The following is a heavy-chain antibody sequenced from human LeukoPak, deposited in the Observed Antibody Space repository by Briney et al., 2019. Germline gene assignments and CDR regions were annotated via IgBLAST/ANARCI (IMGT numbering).Heavy chain of an antibody. CDR1: GGSFSGYY. V-gene: IGHV4-34*01. Sequence: SETLSLTCAVYGGSFSGYYWSWIRQPPGKGVEWIGEINHSGSTNYNPSLKSRVTISVDTSKNQFSLKLSSVTAADTAVYYCARGRQLYFDYWGQGTLVTVSS. J-gene: IGHJ4*02. CDR3: ARGRQLYFDY. D-gene: IGHD6-13*01. CDR2: INHSGST.